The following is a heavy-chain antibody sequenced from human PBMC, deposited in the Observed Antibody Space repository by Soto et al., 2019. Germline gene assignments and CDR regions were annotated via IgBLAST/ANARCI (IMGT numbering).Heavy chain of an antibody. D-gene: IGHD2-15*01. CDR2: ISASTRNT. CDR1: GYTFSDYA. Sequence: QVQLVQSGGEVKKPGASVKVSCQASGYTFSDYAISWVRQAPGQGLEWMGWISASTRNTDQAQNFQGRVIMTLDTSTNTAYMELRSLRSDDTAVYYCVRCYCSAGSCYACWHFDLWGRGTLVTVSS. CDR3: VRCYCSAGSCYACWHFDL. J-gene: IGHJ2*01. V-gene: IGHV1-18*01.